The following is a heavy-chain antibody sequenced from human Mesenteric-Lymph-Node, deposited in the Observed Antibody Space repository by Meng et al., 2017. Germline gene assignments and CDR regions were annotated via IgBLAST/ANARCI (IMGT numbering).Heavy chain of an antibody. J-gene: IGHJ4*02. CDR3: ASSDYYRSDY. CDR1: GGSISRSDW. CDR2: TSHSGST. V-gene: IGHV4-4*02. Sequence: QRQLSELRPGLVKPSETLAPPCAASGGSISRSDWGSWVRQPPGKGLEWIGETSHSGSTNYSPSLKSRVTISLDKSKNQLSLKLNSVTAADTAVYYCASSDYYRSDYWGQGTLVTVSS. D-gene: IGHD3-22*01.